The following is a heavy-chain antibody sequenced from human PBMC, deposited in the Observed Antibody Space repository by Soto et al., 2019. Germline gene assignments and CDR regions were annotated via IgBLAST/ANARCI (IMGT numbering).Heavy chain of an antibody. V-gene: IGHV1-69*01. Sequence: QVHLVQSGADGRKSGSSVRVSCTASGGGTLSNDAISWVRQAPGQGLEWLGRISPFFGTTDYSQSFQGRLTMNADASTCTVYMDLRSLKSDDTAVYYCAREVVTETTWGSFDSWGQGTLVTVSS. CDR2: ISPFFGTT. CDR3: AREVVTETTWGSFDS. CDR1: GGGTLSNDA. J-gene: IGHJ4*02. D-gene: IGHD2-21*02.